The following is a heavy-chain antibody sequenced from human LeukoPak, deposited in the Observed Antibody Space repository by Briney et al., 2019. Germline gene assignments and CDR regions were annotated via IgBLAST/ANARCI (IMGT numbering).Heavy chain of an antibody. CDR3: ARASTTVPNLLDH. CDR1: GFTFSTYW. CDR2: IKGDGSST. Sequence: GGSLRLSCAASGFTFSTYWMHWVRQAPGKGLVWVARIKGDGSSTIYADSAKGRFTISRDNSKNTLYLQTSSLRAEDTAVYYCARASTTVPNLLDHWGRGTLVTVSS. D-gene: IGHD4-17*01. V-gene: IGHV3-74*01. J-gene: IGHJ4*02.